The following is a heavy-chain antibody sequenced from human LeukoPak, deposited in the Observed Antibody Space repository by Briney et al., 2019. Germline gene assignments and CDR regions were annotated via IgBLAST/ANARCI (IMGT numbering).Heavy chain of an antibody. Sequence: PGGSLRLSCAASGFTFSSYGMDWVRQAPGKGLEWVAVIWYDGSNKYYADSVKGRFTISRDNSKNTLYLQMNSLRAEDTAVYYCARPVYGDYNPFDYWGQGTLVTVSS. V-gene: IGHV3-33*01. CDR2: IWYDGSNK. CDR1: GFTFSSYG. CDR3: ARPVYGDYNPFDY. J-gene: IGHJ4*02. D-gene: IGHD4-17*01.